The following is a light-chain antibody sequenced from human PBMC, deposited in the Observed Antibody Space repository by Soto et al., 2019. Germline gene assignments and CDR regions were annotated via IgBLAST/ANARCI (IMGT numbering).Light chain of an antibody. V-gene: IGLV2-14*01. Sequence: QSALTQPASVSGSPGQSITISCTGTSSDVGGYNYVSWYQQHPGKAPKLMIYDVSNRPSGVSDRFSGSKSGNTASLTISGLQAEDEADYYCSSYTGSYSFVVFGGGTQLTVL. CDR3: SSYTGSYSFVV. J-gene: IGLJ2*01. CDR2: DVS. CDR1: SSDVGGYNY.